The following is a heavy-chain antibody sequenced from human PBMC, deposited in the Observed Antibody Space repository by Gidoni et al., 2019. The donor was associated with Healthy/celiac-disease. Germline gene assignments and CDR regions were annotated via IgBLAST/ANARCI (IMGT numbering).Heavy chain of an antibody. V-gene: IGHV3-15*01. D-gene: IGHD3-3*01. CDR2: IKSKTDGGTT. CDR3: TTQVGVEEWLLPKPYYYYGTDV. Sequence: EVQLVESGGGLVKPGGSLRLYCAASGFPFRNAWMRWGRQAPGKGLEWVGRIKSKTDGGTTDYAAPVKGRFTISRDDSKNTLYLQMNSLKTEDTAVYYCTTQVGVEEWLLPKPYYYYGTDVWGQGTTVTVSS. CDR1: GFPFRNAW. J-gene: IGHJ6*02.